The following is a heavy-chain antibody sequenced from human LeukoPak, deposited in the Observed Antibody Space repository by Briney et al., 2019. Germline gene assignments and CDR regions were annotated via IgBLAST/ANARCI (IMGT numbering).Heavy chain of an antibody. J-gene: IGHJ4*02. CDR1: GFTFNKYA. CDR3: AKGSAQYYFDS. CDR2: IIESGEST. Sequence: PGGSLRLSCAASGFTFNKYAMYWVRQAPGKGLEWVSAIIESGESTYYTDSVKGRSTISRDNSKNTLYLQMNSLRAEDTAFYYCAKGSAQYYFDSWGQGTLVTVSS. D-gene: IGHD3-10*01. V-gene: IGHV3-23*01.